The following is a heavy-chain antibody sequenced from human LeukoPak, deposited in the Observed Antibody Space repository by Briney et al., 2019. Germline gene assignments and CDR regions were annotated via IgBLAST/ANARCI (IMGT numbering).Heavy chain of an antibody. CDR1: GGSISSGDYY. CDR3: ARQTVGSRAEYFHH. CDR2: IYYSGST. V-gene: IGHV4-30-4*01. Sequence: SQTLSLTCTVSGGSISSGDYYWSWIRQPPGKGLEWIGYIYYSGSTYYNPSLKSRVTISVDTSKNQFSLKLSSVTAADTAVYYCARQTVGSRAEYFHHWGQGTLVTVSS. J-gene: IGHJ1*01. D-gene: IGHD1-14*01.